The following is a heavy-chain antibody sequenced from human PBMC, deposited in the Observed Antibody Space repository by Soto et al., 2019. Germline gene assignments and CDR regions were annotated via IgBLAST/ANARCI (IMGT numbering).Heavy chain of an antibody. J-gene: IGHJ6*02. CDR1: GFTFSSYA. Sequence: GGSLRLSCAASGFTFSSYAMSWVRQAPGKGLEWVSAISGSGGSTYYADSVKGRFTISRDNSKNTLYLQMNSLRAEDTAVYYCAKYPRRSNTSGMDVWGQGTTVPVAS. V-gene: IGHV3-23*01. CDR3: AKYPRRSNTSGMDV. D-gene: IGHD1-1*01. CDR2: ISGSGGST.